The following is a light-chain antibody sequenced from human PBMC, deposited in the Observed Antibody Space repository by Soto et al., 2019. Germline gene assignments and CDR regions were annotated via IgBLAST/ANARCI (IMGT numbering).Light chain of an antibody. V-gene: IGKV3-20*01. J-gene: IGKJ1*01. CDR2: GAT. CDR1: QSVSSNY. CDR3: QQYGSTPPRWT. Sequence: EIVWTQSPATLSLSPVERATLSCRAIQSVSSNYLGWYQQKPGQAPRLLIYGATSRATGIPDRFSGSGSGTDFTLTISRLEPEDFAVYYCQQYGSTPPRWTFGQGTKVDIK.